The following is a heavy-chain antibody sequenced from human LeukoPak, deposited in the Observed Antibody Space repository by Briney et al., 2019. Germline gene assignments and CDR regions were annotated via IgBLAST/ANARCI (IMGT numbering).Heavy chain of an antibody. V-gene: IGHV3-30-3*01. D-gene: IGHD3-3*01. CDR1: GFTFSSYA. J-gene: IGHJ3*02. Sequence: GGSLRLSCAAYGFTFSSYAMHWVRQAPGKGLEWVAVISYDGSNKYYADSVKGRFTISRDNSKNTLYLQMNSLRAEDTAVYYCARGGYYDFWSGGSLGHGAFDIWGQGTMVTVSS. CDR3: ARGGYYDFWSGGSLGHGAFDI. CDR2: ISYDGSNK.